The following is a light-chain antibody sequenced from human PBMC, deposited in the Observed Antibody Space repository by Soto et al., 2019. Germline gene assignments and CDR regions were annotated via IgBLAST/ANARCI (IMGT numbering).Light chain of an antibody. CDR1: QSVSSW. V-gene: IGKV1-5*03. CDR2: EAS. Sequence: DIQMTQSPSTLSASVGDRVTITCRASQSVSSWLAWYQQKPGKAPKLLIYEASTLESGVSSRFSGSGSGTEFTPTISSLQPDDFATYFCQQYNSYSPLTFGGGTKVEIK. J-gene: IGKJ4*01. CDR3: QQYNSYSPLT.